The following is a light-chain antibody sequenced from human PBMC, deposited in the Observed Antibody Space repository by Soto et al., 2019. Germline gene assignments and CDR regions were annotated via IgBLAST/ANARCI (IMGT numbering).Light chain of an antibody. CDR3: QQYDSSPRT. CDR1: QRLSSSS. CDR2: GAS. J-gene: IGKJ1*01. Sequence: EIVLTQSPGTLSMSPGERATLSCRASQRLSSSSLAWYQQKPGQAPRLLISGASSRAADIPDRFSGSGSGTDFTLTINRLEPEDFAVYYCQQYDSSPRTFGQGTKVDIK. V-gene: IGKV3-20*01.